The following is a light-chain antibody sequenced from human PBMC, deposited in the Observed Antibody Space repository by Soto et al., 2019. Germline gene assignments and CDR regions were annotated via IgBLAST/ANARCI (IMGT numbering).Light chain of an antibody. V-gene: IGKV1-5*01. Sequence: DIQMTQSPSALSASVGDRVTITCRASQRMSSWLAWYKQKPGKAPRRLIYDASYLERGAPSRFSGSGSGREFTLTNSDLQSDDLATYYCQPYNNFSTFGPGTK. CDR3: QPYNNFST. CDR2: DAS. CDR1: QRMSSW. J-gene: IGKJ1*01.